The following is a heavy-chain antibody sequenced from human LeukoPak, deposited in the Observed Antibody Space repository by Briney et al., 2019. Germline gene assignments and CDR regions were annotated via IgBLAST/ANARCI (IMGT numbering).Heavy chain of an antibody. CDR3: AKDLRRRYYFGSGSRGGTFDI. D-gene: IGHD3-10*01. J-gene: IGHJ3*02. CDR1: GFTFSSYA. Sequence: PGGSLRLSCTASGFTFSSYAMNWVRQAPGKGLEWVSGIGAGGTFTYYADSVKGRFTISRDNSRNTLYLQMNSLRADDTAVYYCAKDLRRRYYFGSGSRGGTFDIWGQGTIVTVSS. CDR2: IGAGGTFT. V-gene: IGHV3-23*01.